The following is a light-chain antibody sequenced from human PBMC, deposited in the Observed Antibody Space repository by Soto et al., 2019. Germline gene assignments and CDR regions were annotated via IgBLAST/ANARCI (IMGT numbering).Light chain of an antibody. J-gene: IGKJ1*01. CDR3: QQSYSTPWT. V-gene: IGKV3D-20*02. CDR2: DSS. CDR1: RGLSDTN. Sequence: EIVLTQSPGTLSLSPGEGATLSCRASRGLSDTNLAWYQQKPGQAPSLLLYDSSRRAPGVPHRFSGSGSGTEFTLTISSLQPEDFGTYFCQQSYSTPWTFAQGTKVEIK.